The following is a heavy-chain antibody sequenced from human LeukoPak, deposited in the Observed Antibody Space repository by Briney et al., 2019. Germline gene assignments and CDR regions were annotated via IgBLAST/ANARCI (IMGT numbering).Heavy chain of an antibody. CDR3: AKDGGI. CDR1: GFTFTTYA. Sequence: GGSLRLSCAASGFTFTTYAMTWVRQAPGKGLEWVSAISGRGGNTQYADSVKGRFTITRDNSKNTLYLQMNSLRAEDTAVYYCAKDGGIWGQGTMVTVSS. D-gene: IGHD3-3*01. CDR2: ISGRGGNT. V-gene: IGHV3-23*01. J-gene: IGHJ3*02.